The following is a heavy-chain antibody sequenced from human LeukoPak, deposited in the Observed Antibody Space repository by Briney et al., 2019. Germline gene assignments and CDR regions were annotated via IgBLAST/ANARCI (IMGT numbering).Heavy chain of an antibody. V-gene: IGHV4-4*07. CDR2: IYTSGST. Sequence: KPSETLSLTGTGSGGSISSYYWSWIRQPAGKGLEWIGRIYTSGSTNYNPSLKSRVTMSVDTSKNQFSLKLSSVTAADTAVYFCAGTEFTYDSSLINYWGQGTLVTVSS. CDR3: AGTEFTYDSSLINY. CDR1: GGSISSYY. D-gene: IGHD3-22*01. J-gene: IGHJ4*02.